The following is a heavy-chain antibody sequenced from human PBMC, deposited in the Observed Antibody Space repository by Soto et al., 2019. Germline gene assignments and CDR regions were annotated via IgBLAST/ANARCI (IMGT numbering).Heavy chain of an antibody. CDR2: INAGNGNT. J-gene: IGHJ4*02. CDR3: ARSSNWFLSPFDY. Sequence: ASVKVSCKASGYTFTSYAMHWVRQAPGQRLEWMGWINAGNGNTKYSQKFQGRVTITRDTSASTAYMELSSLRSEDTAVYYCARSSNWFLSPFDYWGPGILVTAPQ. V-gene: IGHV1-3*01. D-gene: IGHD6-13*01. CDR1: GYTFTSYA.